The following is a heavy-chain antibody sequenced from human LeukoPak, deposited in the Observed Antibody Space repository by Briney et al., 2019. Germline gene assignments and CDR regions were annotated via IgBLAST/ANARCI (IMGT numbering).Heavy chain of an antibody. CDR1: GFTFSDYY. D-gene: IGHD6-13*01. J-gene: IGHJ4*02. Sequence: GGSLRLSCAASGFTFSDYYMSWIRQAPGKGLEWVSAISGSGGSTYYADSVKGRFTISRDNSKNTLYLQMNSLRAEDTAVYYCANGDNSSWYPGFDYWGQGTLVTVSS. CDR2: ISGSGGST. CDR3: ANGDNSSWYPGFDY. V-gene: IGHV3-23*01.